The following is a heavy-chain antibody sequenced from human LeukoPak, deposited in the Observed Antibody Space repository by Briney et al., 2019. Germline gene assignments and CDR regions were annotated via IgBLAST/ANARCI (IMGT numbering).Heavy chain of an antibody. CDR2: ISYDGSNK. CDR1: GFAFSSYA. J-gene: IGHJ4*02. D-gene: IGHD3-22*01. CDR3: ARGFEYYYDSSGYYYYY. V-gene: IGHV3-30-3*01. Sequence: GGSLRLSCAASGFAFSSYAMHWVRQAPGKGLEWVAVISYDGSNKYYADSVKGRFTISRDNSKNTLYLQMNSLRAEDTAVYYCARGFEYYYDSSGYYYYYWGQGTLVTVSS.